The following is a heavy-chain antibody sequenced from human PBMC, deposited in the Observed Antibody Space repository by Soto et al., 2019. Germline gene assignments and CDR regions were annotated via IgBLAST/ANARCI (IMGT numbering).Heavy chain of an antibody. J-gene: IGHJ4*02. CDR1: GFTFSSYA. V-gene: IGHV3-30-3*01. D-gene: IGHD3-10*01. CDR3: ARDASYESYYYGSGIY. CDR2: ISYDGSNK. Sequence: GGSLRLSCAASGFTFSSYAMHWVRQAPGKGLEWVAVISYDGSNKYYADSVKGRFTISRDNSKNTLYLQMNSLRAEDTAVYYCARDASYESYYYGSGIYWGQGTLVTVSS.